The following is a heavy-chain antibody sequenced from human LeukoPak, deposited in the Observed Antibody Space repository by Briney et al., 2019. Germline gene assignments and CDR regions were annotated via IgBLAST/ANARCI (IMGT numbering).Heavy chain of an antibody. CDR1: GFTFSSYW. CDR3: AKDSGPFRYNWNYGEVVSTY. CDR2: IKQDRSEK. J-gene: IGHJ4*02. D-gene: IGHD1-7*01. Sequence: GGSLRLSCAASGFTFSSYWMSWVRQAPGKGLEWVANIKQDRSEKYYVDSVKGRFTISRDNAKNSLYLQMNSLRAEDTAVYYCAKDSGPFRYNWNYGEVVSTYWGQGTLVTVSS. V-gene: IGHV3-7*03.